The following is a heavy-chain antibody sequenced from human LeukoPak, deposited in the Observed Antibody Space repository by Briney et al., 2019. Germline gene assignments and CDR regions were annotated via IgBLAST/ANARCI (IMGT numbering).Heavy chain of an antibody. CDR1: GFTFSSYS. CDR3: ARVWYSSGWLDY. CDR2: ISSSSGTI. V-gene: IGHV3-48*01. Sequence: GGSLRLSCAASGFTFSSYSMNWVRQAPGKGLEWVSYISSSSGTIYYADSVKGRFTISRDNAKNSLYLQMNSLRAEDTAVYYCARVWYSSGWLDYWGQGTLVTVPS. J-gene: IGHJ4*02. D-gene: IGHD6-19*01.